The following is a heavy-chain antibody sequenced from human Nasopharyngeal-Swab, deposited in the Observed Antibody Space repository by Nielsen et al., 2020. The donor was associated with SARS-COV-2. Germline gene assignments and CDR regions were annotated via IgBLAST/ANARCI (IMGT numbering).Heavy chain of an antibody. V-gene: IGHV3-21*06. Sequence: GGSLRLSCAASQFTFSSYHMNWLRQAPGKGLEWVSSISTDSKYIYYDDSVRGRFTISRDNGQNSLYLQMNSLRVEDTAVYYCAREGTVTQHEAFDLWGQGTLVTAS. CDR2: ISTDSKYI. CDR3: AREGTVTQHEAFDL. D-gene: IGHD4-11*01. CDR1: QFTFSSYH. J-gene: IGHJ3*01.